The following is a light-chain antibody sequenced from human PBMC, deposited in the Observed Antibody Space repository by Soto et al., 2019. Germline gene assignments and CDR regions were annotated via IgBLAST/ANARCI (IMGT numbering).Light chain of an antibody. CDR2: GAS. J-gene: IGKJ5*01. CDR1: QSISSSF. V-gene: IGKV3-20*01. Sequence: EIVLTQSPGILSLSPGERASLSCGASQSISSSFLAWYQQKPGQAPRPLIYGASSRATGIPDRFSGTGSETDLTLTISRLEPEDFAVYYCQQYDNSPITFGQGTRLEIK. CDR3: QQYDNSPIT.